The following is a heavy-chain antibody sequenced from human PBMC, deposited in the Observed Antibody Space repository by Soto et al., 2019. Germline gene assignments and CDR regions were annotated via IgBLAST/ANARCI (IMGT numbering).Heavy chain of an antibody. CDR2: IKQDGSEK. D-gene: IGHD1-26*01. CDR3: ARDLDPKWEPFDY. J-gene: IGHJ4*02. CDR1: GFTFSSYW. Sequence: GGSLRLSCAASGFTFSSYWMIWVRQAPGKGLEWVANIKQDGSEKYYVDSVKGRFTISRDNAKNSLYLQMNSLRAEDTAVYYCARDLDPKWEPFDYWGQGTLVTVSS. V-gene: IGHV3-7*01.